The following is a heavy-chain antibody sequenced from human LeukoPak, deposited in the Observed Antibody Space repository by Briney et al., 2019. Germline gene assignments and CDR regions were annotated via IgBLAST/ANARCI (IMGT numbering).Heavy chain of an antibody. D-gene: IGHD3-22*01. V-gene: IGHV4-39*07. Sequence: PSETLSLTCTASGGSISSGSYYWGWIRQPPGKGLEWIGNVYYSGSTYYNPSLKSRVTISVDTSKNQFSLKLSSVTAADTAVYYCATQPNDSSGLPYYFDYWGQGTLVTGSS. CDR1: GGSISSGSYY. J-gene: IGHJ4*02. CDR2: VYYSGST. CDR3: ATQPNDSSGLPYYFDY.